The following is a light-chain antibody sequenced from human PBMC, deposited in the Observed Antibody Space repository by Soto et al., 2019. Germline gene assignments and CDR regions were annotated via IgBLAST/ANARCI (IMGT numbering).Light chain of an antibody. CDR1: QTVSNTY. CDR3: QQYGTLPPT. J-gene: IGKJ4*01. V-gene: IGKV3-20*01. Sequence: EFVLTQSPGTLSLSPGERATLSCRASQTVSNTYLAWYQQKSGQAPKFLIYGASNRATSIPDRFSGSGSGTDFTLTISRLEPEDFAVYYCQQYGTLPPTFGGGTKVEI. CDR2: GAS.